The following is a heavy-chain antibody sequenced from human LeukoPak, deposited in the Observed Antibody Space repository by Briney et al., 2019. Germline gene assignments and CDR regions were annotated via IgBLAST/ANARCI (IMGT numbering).Heavy chain of an antibody. D-gene: IGHD3-10*01. CDR2: IYYTGST. V-gene: IGHV4-39*01. CDR3: ARHSGSGSLSRPFDP. Sequence: SETLSLTCSVSGGSVTGGGFYWGWLRQPPGKGPEWIATIYYTGSTYYNPFLQSRVTISIDTSKNQFSLRLTSVTATDTAVYHCARHSGSGSLSRPFDPWGQGTLVTVSS. CDR1: GGSVTGGGFY. J-gene: IGHJ5*02.